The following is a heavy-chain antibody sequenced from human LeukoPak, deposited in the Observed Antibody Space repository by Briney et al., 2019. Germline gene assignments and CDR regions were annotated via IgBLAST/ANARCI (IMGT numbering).Heavy chain of an antibody. CDR3: ARGGWLRLAGLYDY. D-gene: IGHD5-12*01. J-gene: IGHJ4*02. CDR1: GYTFTNYG. V-gene: IGHV1-18*01. Sequence: ASVKVSCKASGYTFTNYGISWVRQAPGQGLEWMGWISVYNGNTNYAQKLQGRVTMTTDTSTSTAYMELRSLRSDDTAVYYCARGGWLRLAGLYDYWGQGTLVTVSS. CDR2: ISVYNGNT.